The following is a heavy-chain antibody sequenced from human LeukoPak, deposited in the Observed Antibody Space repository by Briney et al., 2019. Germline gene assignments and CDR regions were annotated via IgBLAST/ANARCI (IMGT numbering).Heavy chain of an antibody. CDR3: ARARYCSGGSCYADYYYYYYGMDV. Sequence: ASVKVSCKASGYTFTSHGISWVRQAPGQGLEWMGWISAYNGNTNYAQKLQGRVTMTTDTSTSTAYMELRSLRSDDTAVYYCARARYCSGGSCYADYYYYYYGMDVWGQGTTVTVSS. D-gene: IGHD2-15*01. CDR1: GYTFTSHG. V-gene: IGHV1-18*01. CDR2: ISAYNGNT. J-gene: IGHJ6*02.